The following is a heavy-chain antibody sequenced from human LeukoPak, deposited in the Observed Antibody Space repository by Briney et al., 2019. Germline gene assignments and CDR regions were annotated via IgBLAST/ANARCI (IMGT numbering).Heavy chain of an antibody. CDR3: ARALTYYYDSSGYFFDY. CDR1: GGSFSNNY. Sequence: SETLSLTCAVYGGSFSNNYWSWIRQPPGKGLEWIGEINHSAGTNYNPSLKSRVTISVDTSKNQFSLNLNSVTAADTAVYYCARALTYYYDSSGYFFDYWGQGTLVTVSS. D-gene: IGHD3-22*01. V-gene: IGHV4-34*01. CDR2: INHSAGT. J-gene: IGHJ4*02.